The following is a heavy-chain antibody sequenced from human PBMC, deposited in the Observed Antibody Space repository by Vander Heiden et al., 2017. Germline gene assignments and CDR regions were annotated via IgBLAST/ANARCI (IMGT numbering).Heavy chain of an antibody. CDR3: ARDPSSGYYRTPGYFDY. D-gene: IGHD3-22*01. V-gene: IGHV3-30-3*01. Sequence: QVQLVESGGGVVKPGRSLRLSCAASGFTFSSYAMHWVRQAPGKGLEWVAVISYDGSNKYYADSVKGRFTISRDNSKNTLYLQMNSLRAEDTAVYYCARDPSSGYYRTPGYFDYWGQGTLVTVSS. CDR2: ISYDGSNK. J-gene: IGHJ4*02. CDR1: GFTFSSYA.